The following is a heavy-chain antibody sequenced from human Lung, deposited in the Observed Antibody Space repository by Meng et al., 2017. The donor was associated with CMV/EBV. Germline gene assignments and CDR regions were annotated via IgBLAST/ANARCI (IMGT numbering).Heavy chain of an antibody. CDR1: GHPITTYY. V-gene: IGHV4-59*01. CDR3: ARDRAAVGYYYYAMDS. D-gene: IGHD2-15*01. CDR2: IYYSGAT. Sequence: SXTLSLXCSVFGHPITTYYWSWVRQAPGKGLEWIGYIYYSGATNYNPSLKSRLTISMDTSKNQFSLELRSVTAADTAIYYCARDRAAVGYYYYAMDSLGQGXTVTFSS. J-gene: IGHJ6*02.